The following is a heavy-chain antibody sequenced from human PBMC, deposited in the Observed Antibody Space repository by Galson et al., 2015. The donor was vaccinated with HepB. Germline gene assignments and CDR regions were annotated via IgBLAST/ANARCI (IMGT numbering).Heavy chain of an antibody. V-gene: IGHV5-51*01. J-gene: IGHJ3*02. CDR1: GYSFSSYW. D-gene: IGHD1-1*01. Sequence: QSGAEVKKPGESLRISCEGSGYSFSSYWIGWVRQMPGKGLEWMGIVYPGDSDTRYSPSFQGQVTISADKSISTAYLQWSSLKASDTAMYYCARTLEAVASDRAFDIWGQGTMVAVSS. CDR2: VYPGDSDT. CDR3: ARTLEAVASDRAFDI.